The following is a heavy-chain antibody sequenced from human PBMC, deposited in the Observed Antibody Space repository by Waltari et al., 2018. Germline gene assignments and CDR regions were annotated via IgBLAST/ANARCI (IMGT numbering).Heavy chain of an antibody. CDR2: ITHSGST. D-gene: IGHD3-22*01. J-gene: IGHJ5*02. CDR1: GGSFSGYY. V-gene: IGHV4-34*01. Sequence: QVQLQQWGAGLLKPSETLSLTCAVYGGSFSGYYWSWIRQPPGKGLEWSGEITHSGSTNYHPSLKSRVPISVDTSKNQFSLKLSSVTAAYTAVYYCARPDYYDSSGYDNWFDPWGQGTLVTVSS. CDR3: ARPDYYDSSGYDNWFDP.